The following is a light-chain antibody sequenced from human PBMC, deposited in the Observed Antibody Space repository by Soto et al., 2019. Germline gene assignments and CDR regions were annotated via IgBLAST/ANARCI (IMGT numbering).Light chain of an antibody. CDR1: QTVLYSANNKNY. V-gene: IGKV4-1*01. CDR3: QQYYSTPYT. J-gene: IGKJ2*01. CDR2: WAS. Sequence: DIVMTQSPDSLAVSLGERATINCKSRQTVLYSANNKNYLAWYQQKPGQPPKLLINWASTRQSGVPDRFSGSGSGTDFTLTISSLQAEDVAVYYCQQYYSTPYTFGQGTKLGIK.